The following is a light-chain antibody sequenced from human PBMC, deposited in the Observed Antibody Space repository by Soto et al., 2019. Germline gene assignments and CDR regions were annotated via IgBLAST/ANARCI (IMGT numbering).Light chain of an antibody. CDR2: EVS. J-gene: IGKJ4*01. CDR3: QQHINWPLT. Sequence: ELVLTQSPATLSLSPGERATLSCRASQTVSSSLAWYQQKPGQAPRLLIYEVSNRATGIPARFSGSGSGADFTLTISSLEPGDFALYYCQQHINWPLTFGGGTKV. CDR1: QTVSSS. V-gene: IGKV3-11*01.